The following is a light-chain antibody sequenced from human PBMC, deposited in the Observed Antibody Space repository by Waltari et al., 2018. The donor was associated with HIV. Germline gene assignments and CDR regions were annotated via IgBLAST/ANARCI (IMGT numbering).Light chain of an antibody. CDR2: DAS. V-gene: IGKV3-11*01. J-gene: IGKJ4*01. Sequence: IVLTQSPATLSLSPGERATLSCRASQSVGTFLAWYQQKPGQAPRLLIFDASSLATGIPSRFSGIGSGTDFTLTIGSLEPEDFALYYCQQRTNWPQNTFGGGTKVEIK. CDR1: QSVGTF. CDR3: QQRTNWPQNT.